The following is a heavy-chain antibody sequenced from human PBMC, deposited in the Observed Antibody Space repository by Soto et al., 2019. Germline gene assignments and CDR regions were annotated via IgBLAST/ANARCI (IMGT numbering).Heavy chain of an antibody. CDR1: AGTFTDYA. CDR2: IIPIFRSS. CDR3: AKDVGFQQHLFVFDL. V-gene: IGHV1-69*13. J-gene: IGHJ4*02. D-gene: IGHD3-10*02. Sequence: ASVKVSCKASAGTFTDYAFSWVRQAPGQGLEWMGGIIPIFRSSNFAQKFQGRLTIFADASAGTAYMELSSLRSDDTAIYYCAKDVGFQQHLFVFDLWGQGTLVTVSS.